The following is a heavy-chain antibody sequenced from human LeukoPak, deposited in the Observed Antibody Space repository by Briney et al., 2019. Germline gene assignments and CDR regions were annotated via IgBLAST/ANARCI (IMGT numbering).Heavy chain of an antibody. D-gene: IGHD3-22*01. J-gene: IGHJ5*02. CDR2: IWYDGSNK. V-gene: IGHV3-33*01. CDR3: ARDYYDSSGYYENWFDP. CDR1: GFTFSSYG. Sequence: GRSLRLSCAAPGFTFSSYGMHWVRQAPGKGLEWVAVIWYDGSNKYYADSVKGRFTISRDNSKNTLYLQMNSLRAEDTAVYYCARDYYDSSGYYENWFDPWGQGTLVTVSS.